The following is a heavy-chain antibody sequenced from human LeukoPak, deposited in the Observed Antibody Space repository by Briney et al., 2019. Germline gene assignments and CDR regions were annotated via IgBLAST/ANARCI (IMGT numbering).Heavy chain of an antibody. V-gene: IGHV4-61*01. CDR2: IFYSGST. CDR1: GGSVSSCSYY. D-gene: IGHD6-19*01. CDR3: ARGVAVAGNLDY. Sequence: SETLSLTCTVSGGSVSSCSYYWGWIRQPPGKGREWMGYIFYSGSTNYNPSLKSRFTISVDTSKNQFSLKLSSVTAADTAVYYCARGVAVAGNLDYWGQGTLVTVSS. J-gene: IGHJ4*02.